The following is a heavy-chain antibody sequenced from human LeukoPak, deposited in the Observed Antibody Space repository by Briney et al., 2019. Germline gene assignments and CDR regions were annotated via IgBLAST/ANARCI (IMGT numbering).Heavy chain of an antibody. CDR2: ISSSSSAI. CDR1: GFTFSSYT. Sequence: PGGSLRLSCAASGFTFSSYTMNWVRQAPGKGLEWVSYISSSSSAIFYADSVKGRFTISRDNAKNSLYLQMNSLRDEDTAVYYCARAPWNYFDYWGQGTLVTVSP. D-gene: IGHD1-1*01. CDR3: ARAPWNYFDY. J-gene: IGHJ4*02. V-gene: IGHV3-48*02.